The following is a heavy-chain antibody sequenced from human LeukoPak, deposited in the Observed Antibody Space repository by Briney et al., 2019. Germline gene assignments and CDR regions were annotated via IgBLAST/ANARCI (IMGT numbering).Heavy chain of an antibody. V-gene: IGHV1-18*01. Sequence: ASVKVSCKASGGTFSSYAISWVRQAPGQGLEWMGWISAYNGNTNYAQKLQGRVTMTTDTSTSTAYMELRGLRSDDTAVYYCARDGPYSRRIDYWGQGTLVTVSS. CDR2: ISAYNGNT. D-gene: IGHD6-13*01. CDR3: ARDGPYSRRIDY. CDR1: GGTFSSYA. J-gene: IGHJ4*02.